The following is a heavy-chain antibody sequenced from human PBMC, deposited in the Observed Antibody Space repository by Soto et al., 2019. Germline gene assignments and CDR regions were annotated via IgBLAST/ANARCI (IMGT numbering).Heavy chain of an antibody. D-gene: IGHD3-3*01. CDR2: PTDSDT. V-gene: IGHV5-51*01. J-gene: IGHJ4*02. Sequence: PTDSDTRYSPSFQGQVTISADKSISTTYLQWSSLKASDSAIYYCARQWRFDYWGQGTLVTVSS. CDR3: ARQWRFDY.